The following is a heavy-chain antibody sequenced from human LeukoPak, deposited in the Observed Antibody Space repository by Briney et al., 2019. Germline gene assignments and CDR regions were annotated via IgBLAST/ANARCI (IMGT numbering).Heavy chain of an antibody. V-gene: IGHV1-69*05. CDR1: GGTFSSYA. J-gene: IGHJ4*02. Sequence: SVKVSCKASGGTFSSYAISWVRQAPGQGLEWMGRIIPIFGTANYAQKFQGRVTMTRNTSISTAYMELSSLRSEDTAVYYCARGRSRGVDDFDYWGQGTLVTVSS. D-gene: IGHD3-10*01. CDR3: ARGRSRGVDDFDY. CDR2: IIPIFGTA.